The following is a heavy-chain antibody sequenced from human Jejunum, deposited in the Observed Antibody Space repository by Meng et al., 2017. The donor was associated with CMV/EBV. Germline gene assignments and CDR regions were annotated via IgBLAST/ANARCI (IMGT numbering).Heavy chain of an antibody. Sequence: KASEYTFTGYYMQWVRQAPGQGLEWMGWINTNTGDTNYAQKFQGRVTMTRDMSINTVYMEMTRLRSDDTAVYYCAKDGGGYLDYYFDYWGQGTLVTVSS. J-gene: IGHJ4*02. D-gene: IGHD1-26*01. CDR1: EYTFTGYY. CDR3: AKDGGGYLDYYFDY. CDR2: INTNTGDT. V-gene: IGHV1-2*02.